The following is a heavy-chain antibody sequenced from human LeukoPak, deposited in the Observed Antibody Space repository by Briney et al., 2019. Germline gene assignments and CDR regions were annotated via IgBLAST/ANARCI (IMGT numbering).Heavy chain of an antibody. CDR2: IYSGGST. CDR1: GFTVSSNY. Sequence: GGSLRLSCAASGFTVSSNYMSWVRQAPGKGLEWVSVIYSGGSTYYADSVKGRFTISRDNSKNTLYLQMNSLRAEDTAVYYCARDSNVVVVVAATPVVDTPLDYWGQGTLVTVSS. V-gene: IGHV3-53*01. D-gene: IGHD2-15*01. CDR3: ARDSNVVVVVAATPVVDTPLDY. J-gene: IGHJ4*02.